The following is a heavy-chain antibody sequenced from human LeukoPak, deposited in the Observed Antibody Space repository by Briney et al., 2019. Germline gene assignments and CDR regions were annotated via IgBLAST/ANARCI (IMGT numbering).Heavy chain of an antibody. V-gene: IGHV3-15*01. CDR3: TTGPGNSGY. D-gene: IGHD4-23*01. CDR2: IKSPNAGGTI. CDR1: GFTFTNAW. J-gene: IGHJ4*02. Sequence: PGGSLRLSCAASGFTFTNAWMSWVRQAPGKGLEWLGRIKSPNAGGTIEYAAPVKGRFTISRDDSEDMVYLRMNSLKSEDTAVYYCTTGPGNSGYWGQGTLVTVSS.